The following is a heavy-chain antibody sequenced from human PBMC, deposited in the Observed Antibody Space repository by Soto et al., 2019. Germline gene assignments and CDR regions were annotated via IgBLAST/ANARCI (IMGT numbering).Heavy chain of an antibody. D-gene: IGHD6-25*01. CDR1: GFIFNTYG. V-gene: IGHV3-33*01. J-gene: IGHJ6*02. CDR3: ARAAWYYYGMVA. CDR2: VWPDGSNR. Sequence: GGSLRLSCAASGFIFNTYGMHWVRQAPGKGLEWVAVVWPDGSNRYYADSVSGQFTISRDNSKNTLFLQMNSLSAEDTAVYYCARAAWYYYGMVAWGQGTTVTVSS.